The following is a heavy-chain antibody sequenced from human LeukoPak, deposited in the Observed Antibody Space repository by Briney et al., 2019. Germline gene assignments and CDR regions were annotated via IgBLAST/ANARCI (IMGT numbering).Heavy chain of an antibody. V-gene: IGHV4-34*01. D-gene: IGHD3-3*01. CDR2: IKHSGST. Sequence: SETLSLTCAVYGGSFSGYYWSWIRQPPGKGLEWIGEIKHSGSTNYNPSLMSRVAMSVDTSKNQFSLNLRSVTAADTAVYYCARGGVTIFGVVINEEYYFDYWGQGTLVTVSS. J-gene: IGHJ4*02. CDR3: ARGGVTIFGVVINEEYYFDY. CDR1: GGSFSGYY.